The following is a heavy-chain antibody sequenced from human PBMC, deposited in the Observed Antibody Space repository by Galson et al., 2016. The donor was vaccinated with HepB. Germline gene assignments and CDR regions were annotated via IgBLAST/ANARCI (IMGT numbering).Heavy chain of an antibody. CDR3: ARDGGYSGYDAYGLDV. CDR2: IGTADNT. CDR1: GFTFSIYD. D-gene: IGHD5-12*01. Sequence: SLRLSCAASGFTFSIYDMHWVRQAPGRGLEWVSVIGTADNTYYAASVKGRFTISREDAKHSFYLQMNSLRAGDTAVYYCARDGGYSGYDAYGLDVWGKGTTVTVSS. J-gene: IGHJ6*04. V-gene: IGHV3-13*01.